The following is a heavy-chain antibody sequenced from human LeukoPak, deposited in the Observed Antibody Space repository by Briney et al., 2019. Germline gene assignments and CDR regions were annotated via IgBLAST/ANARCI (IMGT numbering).Heavy chain of an antibody. CDR1: EFTFSNYA. CDR2: ISYDGNTI. V-gene: IGHV3-30-3*01. CDR3: ARSGGLQKFDY. J-gene: IGHJ4*02. Sequence: GGSLRLSCAASEFTFSNYAVHWVRQAPGKGLQWVAVISYDGNTIHYADSVKGRFTISRDTSKSTLYLQMNSLRTEDTAVYYCARSGGLQKFDYWGQGTLVTVSS. D-gene: IGHD4-11*01.